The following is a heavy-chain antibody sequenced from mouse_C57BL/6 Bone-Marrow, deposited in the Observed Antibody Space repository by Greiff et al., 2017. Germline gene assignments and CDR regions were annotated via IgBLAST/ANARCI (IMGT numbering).Heavy chain of an antibody. CDR1: GYTFTDYY. V-gene: IGHV1-22*01. CDR3: ARDGFDY. Sequence: VQLQQSGPELVKPGASVKMSCKASGYTFTDYYMHWVKQSPGKSLEWIGYINSTDGGTSYNQKFKGKATLTVNKSSSTAYMELRSLTAEDSAVYDCARDGFDYWGQGTTLTVSS. J-gene: IGHJ2*01. CDR2: INSTDGGT.